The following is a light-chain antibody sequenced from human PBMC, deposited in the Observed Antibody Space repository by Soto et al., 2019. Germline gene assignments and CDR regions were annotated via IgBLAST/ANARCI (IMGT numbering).Light chain of an antibody. CDR3: QQATSSPRT. Sequence: IRMTQSPSSLSASIGDGVTITCQASQNITNNLSWYQQKPGKAPKLLIYADSTLQGGVPSRFSGSGSGTEFTLTISSLQPEDFATYYCQQATSSPRTFGQGTKVDI. CDR1: QNITNN. V-gene: IGKV1-39*01. CDR2: ADS. J-gene: IGKJ1*01.